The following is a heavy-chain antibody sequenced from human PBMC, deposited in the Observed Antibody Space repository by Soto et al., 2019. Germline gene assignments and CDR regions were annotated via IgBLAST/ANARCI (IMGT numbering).Heavy chain of an antibody. Sequence: QAELVESGGGVVQPGRSLRLSCAASGFAFSSYAINWVRQAPGKGLEWVAVISYDGRNKYYAESVKGRFTISRDSSKNTLYLQMSSLRAEDTAVYYCARDRVTGTSGYHYFGMDVWGQGTTVTVSS. CDR3: ARDRVTGTSGYHYFGMDV. V-gene: IGHV3-30-3*01. CDR1: GFAFSSYA. CDR2: ISYDGRNK. J-gene: IGHJ6*02. D-gene: IGHD1-7*01.